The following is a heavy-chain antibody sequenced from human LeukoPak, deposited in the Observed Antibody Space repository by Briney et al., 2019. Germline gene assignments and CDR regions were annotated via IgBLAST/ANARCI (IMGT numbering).Heavy chain of an antibody. CDR1: GFTFSSYS. CDR2: IGTTGDT. J-gene: IGHJ6*03. V-gene: IGHV3-13*01. Sequence: GGSLRLSCAASGFTFSSYSMNWVRQATGKGLEWVSAIGTTGDTCYPGSVKGRFTISGENAKNSLYLQMNSLRAGDTAVYYCARDRGGGHMDVWGKGTTVTISS. CDR3: ARDRGGGHMDV. D-gene: IGHD2-15*01.